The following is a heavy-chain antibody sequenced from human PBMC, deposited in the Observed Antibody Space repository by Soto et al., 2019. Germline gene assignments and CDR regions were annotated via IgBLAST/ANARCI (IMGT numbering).Heavy chain of an antibody. CDR1: GYPFTTYY. CDR2: IDPRSGGT. D-gene: IGHD3-10*01. Sequence: HVQLVQSGTEVKKPGASVRVSCMVSGYPFTTYYIHWVRQAPGQGLEWMGWIDPRSGGTVYEQKFQGRVTMTRDTSISTVYMDLSGLTSDDTALYYCATDDYGIFPYWGQGSLVIGSS. V-gene: IGHV1-2*02. J-gene: IGHJ4*02. CDR3: ATDDYGIFPY.